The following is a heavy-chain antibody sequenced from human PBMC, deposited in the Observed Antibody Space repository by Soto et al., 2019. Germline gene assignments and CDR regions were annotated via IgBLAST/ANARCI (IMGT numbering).Heavy chain of an antibody. CDR2: ISYDGNNK. V-gene: IGHV3-30*09. CDR1: GFIFSDYG. CDR3: ARDINDFWIGYSERVYGTDV. Sequence: QVQVVESGGDVVLPGRSLRLSCVVSGFIFSDYGFHWVRQAPGKGLEWVAVISYDGNNKNYADSVKGRFAISRDDSESMVFLEMNSLRIEDSAVYYCARDINDFWIGYSERVYGTDVWGQGTMVTVSS. D-gene: IGHD3-3*01. J-gene: IGHJ6*02.